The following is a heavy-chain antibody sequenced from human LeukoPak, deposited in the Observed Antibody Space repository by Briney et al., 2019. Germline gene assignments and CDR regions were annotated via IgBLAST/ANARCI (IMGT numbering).Heavy chain of an antibody. J-gene: IGHJ4*02. Sequence: GGSLRLSCAASVFIFDDFGMTWVRQAPGKGLEWVSSINWNGDITPYADSVKGRFTISRDNAKNAPYLQMNSLRPVDTALYFCTRDETGIDYWGQGTLVTVSS. CDR1: VFIFDDFG. V-gene: IGHV3-20*04. D-gene: IGHD1-1*01. CDR2: INWNGDIT. CDR3: TRDETGIDY.